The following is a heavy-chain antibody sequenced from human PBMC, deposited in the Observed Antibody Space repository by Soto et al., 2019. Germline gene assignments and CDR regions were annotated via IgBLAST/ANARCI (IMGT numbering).Heavy chain of an antibody. D-gene: IGHD3-16*01. CDR3: ARGFGMATIWWSGAGYYYYGMDV. J-gene: IGHJ6*02. CDR2: IIPIFGTA. Sequence: QVQLVQSGAEVKKPGSSVKVSCKASGGTFSSYAISWVRQAPGQGLEWMGGIIPIFGTANYAQKFQGRVTITADDSTSTAYMELSRLRYEDTTVYYCARGFGMATIWWSGAGYYYYGMDVWGQGTTVTVSS. CDR1: GGTFSSYA. V-gene: IGHV1-69*12.